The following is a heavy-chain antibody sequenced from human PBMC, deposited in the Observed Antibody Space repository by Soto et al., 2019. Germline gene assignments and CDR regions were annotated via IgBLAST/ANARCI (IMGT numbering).Heavy chain of an antibody. Sequence: GDSLKISCKGSGYRFTTYWIAWVRQMPGKGLEWMGIIYPDDSDTRYSPSFQGQVTISADKSISTAYLQWSSLKASDTAMYYCARRRGSSSPYGMDVWGQGTTVTVSS. D-gene: IGHD6-6*01. CDR3: ARRRGSSSPYGMDV. CDR1: GYRFTTYW. J-gene: IGHJ6*02. V-gene: IGHV5-51*01. CDR2: IYPDDSDT.